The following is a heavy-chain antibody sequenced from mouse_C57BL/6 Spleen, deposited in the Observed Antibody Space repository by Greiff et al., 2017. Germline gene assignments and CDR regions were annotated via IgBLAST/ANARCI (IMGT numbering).Heavy chain of an antibody. CDR2: IYPGDGDT. CDR3: ARSAPYYYFDY. V-gene: IGHV1-80*01. Sequence: QVQLQQSGAELVKPGASVKISCKASGYAFSSYWMNWVKQRPGKGLEWIGQIYPGDGDTNYNGKFKGKATLTADKSSSTAYMQLSSLTSEDSAVYFCARSAPYYYFDYWGQGTTLTVSS. J-gene: IGHJ2*01. D-gene: IGHD1-1*01. CDR1: GYAFSSYW.